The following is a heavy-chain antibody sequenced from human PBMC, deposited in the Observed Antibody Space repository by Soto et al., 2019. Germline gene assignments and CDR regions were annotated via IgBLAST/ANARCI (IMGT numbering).Heavy chain of an antibody. J-gene: IGHJ4*02. Sequence: QVQLVESGGGLVKPGGSLRLSCAASGFTFSDYYMSWIRQAPGKGLEWVSYISSSGSTIYYADSVKGRFTISRDNAKNSCYLKRNSLRAEDAAVYYWASDRGKHGVDYWAQGPRVPVPS. CDR1: GFTFSDYY. CDR3: ASDRGKHGVDY. V-gene: IGHV3-11*01. D-gene: IGHD3-10*01. CDR2: ISSSGSTI.